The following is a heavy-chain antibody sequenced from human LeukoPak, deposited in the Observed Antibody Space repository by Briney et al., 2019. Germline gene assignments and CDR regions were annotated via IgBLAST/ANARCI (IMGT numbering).Heavy chain of an antibody. CDR3: AKSKIEYQLLPDY. D-gene: IGHD2-2*01. CDR1: GFTFSIYG. CDR2: IRYDGSNK. Sequence: GGSLRLSCAASGFTFSIYGMHWVRQAPGKGLEWVAFIRYDGSNKYYADSVKGRFTISRDNSKNTLYLQMNSLRAEDTAVYYCAKSKIEYQLLPDYWGQGTLVTVSS. V-gene: IGHV3-30*02. J-gene: IGHJ4*02.